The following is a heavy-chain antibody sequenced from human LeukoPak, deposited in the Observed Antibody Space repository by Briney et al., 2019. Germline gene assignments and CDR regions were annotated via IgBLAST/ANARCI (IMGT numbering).Heavy chain of an antibody. V-gene: IGHV3-7*01. J-gene: IGHJ4*02. D-gene: IGHD5-24*01. CDR1: GFTFSGNW. CDR2: INPDGSQK. CDR3: AKLLGTATTYDS. Sequence: PGGSLRLSCEASGFTFSGNWMSWVRQAPGKGLEWVASINPDGSQKLYVDSVKGRFTISRDYTKGSLYLQMNSLGAEDTAMYYCAKLLGTATTYDSWGQGTRVTVSS.